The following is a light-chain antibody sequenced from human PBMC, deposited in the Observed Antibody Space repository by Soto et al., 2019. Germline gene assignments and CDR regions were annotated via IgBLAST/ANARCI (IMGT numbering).Light chain of an antibody. J-gene: IGKJ1*01. V-gene: IGKV3-20*01. CDR3: QKSSASPRT. CDR1: QTVTGTY. CDR2: SAS. Sequence: EIVLTQSPGTLSLSPGDRATLSCRASQTVTGTYLAWYHQKPGQAPRLLIHSASSRATGIPDRFSASGSGKDFILTISRLEPEAFAVYYFQKSSASPRTFGQGTRLEIK.